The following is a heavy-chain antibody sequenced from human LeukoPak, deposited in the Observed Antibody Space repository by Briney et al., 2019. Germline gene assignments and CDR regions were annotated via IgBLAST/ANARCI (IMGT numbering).Heavy chain of an antibody. CDR1: GFPFSSYG. Sequence: PGGSLRLSCAASGFPFSSYGMHWVRQPPGKGLEWGAVIWYDGSNKYYADSVKGRFTTSRDNSKNTLYLQMNSLRAEDTAVYYCARDDSPDTAMATDYYYGMDVWGQGTTVTVSS. CDR2: IWYDGSNK. D-gene: IGHD5-18*01. CDR3: ARDDSPDTAMATDYYYGMDV. J-gene: IGHJ6*02. V-gene: IGHV3-33*01.